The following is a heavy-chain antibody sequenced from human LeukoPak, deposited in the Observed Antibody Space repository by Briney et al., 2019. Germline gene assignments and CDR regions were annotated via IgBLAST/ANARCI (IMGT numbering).Heavy chain of an antibody. Sequence: ASVKVSCKASGYTFTGYYMHWVRQAPGQGLEWVGWIGAYNGNTNYRQNLQGRVTLTTDTSTNTAYMDLKYLRSDDTAVYYCARLATVATRPLAHMDVWGKGTTVIVSS. CDR3: ARLATVATRPLAHMDV. J-gene: IGHJ6*03. CDR2: IGAYNGNT. D-gene: IGHD6-6*01. CDR1: GYTFTGYY. V-gene: IGHV1-18*04.